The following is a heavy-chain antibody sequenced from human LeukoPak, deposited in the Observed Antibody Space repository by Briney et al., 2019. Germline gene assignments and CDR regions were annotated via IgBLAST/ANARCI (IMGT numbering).Heavy chain of an antibody. V-gene: IGHV4-34*01. D-gene: IGHD5-18*01. J-gene: IGHJ3*02. CDR1: GGSFSGYY. Sequence: PSETLSLTCAVYGGSFSGYYWGWIRQPPGKGLEWIGEINHSGSTNYNPSLKSRVTISVDTSKNQFSLKLSSVTAADTAVYYCARVRRYSYGYFAFDIWGQGTMVTVSS. CDR3: ARVRRYSYGYFAFDI. CDR2: INHSGST.